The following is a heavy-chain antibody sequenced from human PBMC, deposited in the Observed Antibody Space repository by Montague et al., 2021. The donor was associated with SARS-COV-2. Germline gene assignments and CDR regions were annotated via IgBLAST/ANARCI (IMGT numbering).Heavy chain of an antibody. V-gene: IGHV1-2*02. CDR1: GYTFTGYY. CDR3: AREGTTYYYDSSGYPYYYYYGMDV. CDR2: INPNSGGT. J-gene: IGHJ6*02. Sequence: SVKVSCKASGYTFTGYYMHWVRQAPGQGLEWMGWINPNSGGTNYAQKFQGRVTMTRDTSISTAYMERSRLRSDDTAVYYCAREGTTYYYDSSGYPYYYYYGMDVWGQGTTVTVSS. D-gene: IGHD3-22*01.